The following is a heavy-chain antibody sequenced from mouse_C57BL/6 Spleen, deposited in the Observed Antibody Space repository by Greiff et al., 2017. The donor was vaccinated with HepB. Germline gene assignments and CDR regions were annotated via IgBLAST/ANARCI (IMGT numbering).Heavy chain of an antibody. Sequence: QVQLQQPGAELVKPGASVKMSCKASGYTFTSYWITWVKQRPGQGLEWIGDIYPGSGSTNYNEKFKSKATLTVDTSSSTAYMQLSSLTSEDSAVYYCASYYGSRTGFAYWGQGTLVTVAA. D-gene: IGHD1-1*01. V-gene: IGHV1-55*01. J-gene: IGHJ3*01. CDR2: IYPGSGST. CDR1: GYTFTSYW. CDR3: ASYYGSRTGFAY.